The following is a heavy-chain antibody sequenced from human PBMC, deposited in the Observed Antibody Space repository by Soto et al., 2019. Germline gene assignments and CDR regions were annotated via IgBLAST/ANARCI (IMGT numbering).Heavy chain of an antibody. V-gene: IGHV3-30-3*01. CDR2: MSYDGGNK. D-gene: IGHD6-19*01. J-gene: IGHJ4*02. CDR3: ARDAVAMDY. CDR1: GFILSSYA. Sequence: QVQLVESGGGVVQPGRSLRLSCAASGFILSSYAMHWVRQAPGKGLEWVAVMSYDGGNKYYPASVKGRFTISRDNSKNPLYLQMNSLKSDDTAVYYCARDAVAMDYWGQGILVTVSS.